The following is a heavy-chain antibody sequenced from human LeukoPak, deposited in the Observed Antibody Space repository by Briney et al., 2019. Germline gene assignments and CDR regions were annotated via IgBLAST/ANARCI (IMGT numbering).Heavy chain of an antibody. CDR3: ARQNGAVAGPFDY. V-gene: IGHV5-51*01. Sequence: GESLQISCQGSGYSFTSYWIGWVRQLPGKGLEWMGIIYPGDSDTRYSPSFQGQVTISADKSISTAYLQWSSLKASDTAMYYCARQNGAVAGPFDYWGQGTLVTVSS. CDR2: IYPGDSDT. D-gene: IGHD6-19*01. J-gene: IGHJ4*02. CDR1: GYSFTSYW.